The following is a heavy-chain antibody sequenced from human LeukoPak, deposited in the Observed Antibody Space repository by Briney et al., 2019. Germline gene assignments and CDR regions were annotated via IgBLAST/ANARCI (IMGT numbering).Heavy chain of an antibody. D-gene: IGHD5-12*01. CDR2: ISSSSSYI. V-gene: IGHV3-21*01. CDR3: TRDPTTLDGAKILATDH. Sequence: GGSLRLSCEVSGFTFSSYSMTWVRQAPGKGLEWVSSISSSSSYIYYADSVKGRFTISRDNAKNSLYLQMNSLRAEDTAVYYCTRDPTTLDGAKILATDHWGQGTLVTVSS. CDR1: GFTFSSYS. J-gene: IGHJ4*02.